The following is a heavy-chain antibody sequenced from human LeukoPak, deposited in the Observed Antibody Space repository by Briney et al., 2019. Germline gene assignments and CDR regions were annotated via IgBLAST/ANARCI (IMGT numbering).Heavy chain of an antibody. D-gene: IGHD2-2*01. J-gene: IGHJ5*02. CDR1: GGSISSYY. Sequence: PSETLSLTCTVSGGSISSYYWSWIRQPPGKGLEWIGSIYYSGSTYYNPSLKSRVTISVDTSKNQFSLKLSSVTAADTAVYYCARRCSSTSCYDWFDPWGQGTLVTVSS. CDR3: ARRCSSTSCYDWFDP. CDR2: IYYSGST. V-gene: IGHV4-59*05.